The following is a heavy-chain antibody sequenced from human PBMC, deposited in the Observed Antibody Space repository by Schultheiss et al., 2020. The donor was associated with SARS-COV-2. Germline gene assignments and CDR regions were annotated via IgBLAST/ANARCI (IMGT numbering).Heavy chain of an antibody. CDR3: ARMADYGDYWYFDL. J-gene: IGHJ2*01. CDR1: GGSFSGYY. V-gene: IGHV4-34*01. D-gene: IGHD4-17*01. Sequence: SQTLSLTCAVYGGSFSGYYWSWIRQPPGKGLEWIGEIYHSGSTNFNPSLQSRVTISVDTSKNQFSLKLSSVTAADTAVYYCARMADYGDYWYFDLWGRGTLVTVSS. CDR2: IYHSGST.